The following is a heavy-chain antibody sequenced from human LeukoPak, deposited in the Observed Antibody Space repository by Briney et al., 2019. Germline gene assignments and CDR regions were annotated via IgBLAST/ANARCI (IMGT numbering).Heavy chain of an antibody. CDR3: AKDDFWSVDY. CDR2: ISGSGGST. Sequence: SGGSLRLSCAASGFTFKTYAMSWVRQAPGKGLEWVSAISGSGGSTYYADSVKGRFTISRDNSENTLYLQMNSLRAEDTAVYYCAKDDFWSVDYWGQGTLVTVSS. D-gene: IGHD3-3*01. V-gene: IGHV3-23*01. CDR1: GFTFKTYA. J-gene: IGHJ4*02.